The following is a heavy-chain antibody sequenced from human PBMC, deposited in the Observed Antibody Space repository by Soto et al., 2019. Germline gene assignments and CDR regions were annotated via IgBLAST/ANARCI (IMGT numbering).Heavy chain of an antibody. CDR3: ARDYSNYYYGMDV. Sequence: AASVKVSCKASGYTFTGYYMHWVRQTPGQGLEWMGWINPNSDGTNYAQKFQGWVTMTRDTSISTAYMELSRLRSDDTAVYYCARDYSNYYYGMDVWGQGTTVTVSS. J-gene: IGHJ6*02. D-gene: IGHD4-4*01. CDR2: INPNSDGT. CDR1: GYTFTGYY. V-gene: IGHV1-2*04.